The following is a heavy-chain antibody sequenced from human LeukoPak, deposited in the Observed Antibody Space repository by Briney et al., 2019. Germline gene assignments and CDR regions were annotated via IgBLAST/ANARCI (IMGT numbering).Heavy chain of an antibody. J-gene: IGHJ3*02. CDR1: GFTFSSYW. CDR2: IKQDGSEK. D-gene: IGHD2-15*01. CDR3: ARGCSGGSCYSLYAFDI. V-gene: IGHV3-7*01. Sequence: GGSLRLSCAASGFTFSSYWMSWVRQAPGKGLEWVANIKQDGSEKYYVDSVKGRFTISRDNAKNSLYLQMNSLRAEDTAVYYCARGCSGGSCYSLYAFDIWGQGTMVPSLQ.